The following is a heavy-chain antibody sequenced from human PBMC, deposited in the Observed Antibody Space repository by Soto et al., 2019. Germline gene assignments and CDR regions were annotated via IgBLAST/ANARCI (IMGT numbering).Heavy chain of an antibody. J-gene: IGHJ4*02. CDR1: GGSISSYY. Sequence: QVQLQESGPGLVKPSETLSLTCTVSGGSISSYYWSWIRQPPGKGLEWIGYIYYSGSTNYNPSLKSRVAISVDTSKSQFSLELSSVTAADTAVYYCARKAAASPLPDYWGQGTLVTVSS. CDR2: IYYSGST. V-gene: IGHV4-59*01. D-gene: IGHD6-13*01. CDR3: ARKAAASPLPDY.